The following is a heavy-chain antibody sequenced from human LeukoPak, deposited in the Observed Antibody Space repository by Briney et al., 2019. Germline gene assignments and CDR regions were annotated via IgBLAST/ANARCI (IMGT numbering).Heavy chain of an antibody. CDR1: GFTFSSYP. CDR2: ISYDGSNK. Sequence: GRSLRLSCAASGFTFSSYPMHWVRQAPGKGLEWVALISYDGSNKYYADSVKGRFSISRDNSKNTLFLQMNSLRAEDTAVYYCARVFSSSWYGLDYWGQGTLVTVSS. V-gene: IGHV3-30*04. CDR3: ARVFSSSWYGLDY. D-gene: IGHD6-13*01. J-gene: IGHJ4*02.